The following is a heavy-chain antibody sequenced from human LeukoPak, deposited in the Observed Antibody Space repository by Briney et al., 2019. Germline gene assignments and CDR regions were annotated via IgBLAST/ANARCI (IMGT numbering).Heavy chain of an antibody. J-gene: IGHJ6*02. V-gene: IGHV1-8*01. CDR3: AGELCSGGSCYYYYGMDV. CDR1: GYTFTSYD. D-gene: IGHD2-15*01. Sequence: ASVKVSCKASGYTFTSYDINWVRQATGQGLEWMGWMNPNSGNTGYAQKFQGRVTMTRNTSISTAYMELSSLRSEDTAVYYCAGELCSGGSCYYYYGMDVWGQGTTVTVSS. CDR2: MNPNSGNT.